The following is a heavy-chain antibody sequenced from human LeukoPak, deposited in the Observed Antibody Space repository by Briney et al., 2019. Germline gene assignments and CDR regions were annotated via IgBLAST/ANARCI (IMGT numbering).Heavy chain of an antibody. CDR2: IKHSGGT. CDR1: GGSFSGYS. J-gene: IGHJ4*02. D-gene: IGHD3-9*01. CDR3: ARGELRYFGWLP. Sequence: PSETLSLTCTIYGGSFSGYSWTWIRQPPGEGLEWIGEIKHSGGTNYNPSLKSRVTISVDTSKNQFSLKLSSVTAADTAVYYCARGELRYFGWLPWGQGTLVTVSS. V-gene: IGHV4-34*01.